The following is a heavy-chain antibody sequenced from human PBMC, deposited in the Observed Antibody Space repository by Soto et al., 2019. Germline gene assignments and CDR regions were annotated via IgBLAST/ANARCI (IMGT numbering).Heavy chain of an antibody. CDR2: ISYDGSNT. CDR3: ARVPWHPVVTAIRHDYFDY. V-gene: IGHV3-30-3*01. J-gene: IGHJ4*02. Sequence: GGSLRLSCAASGFPFSNYAMHWVRQAPGMGLEWVAFISYDGSNTYYADSVRGRFTIYREDSKNTLYLQMNSLRAEDTALYYCARVPWHPVVTAIRHDYFDYWGQGAMVTVSA. D-gene: IGHD2-21*02. CDR1: GFPFSNYA.